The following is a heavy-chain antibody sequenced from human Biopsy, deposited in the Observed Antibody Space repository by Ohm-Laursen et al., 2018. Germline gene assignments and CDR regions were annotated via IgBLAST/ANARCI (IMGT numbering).Heavy chain of an antibody. J-gene: IGHJ4*02. CDR2: ISRTSDFI. V-gene: IGHV3-21*01. CDR3: ARERGWKSISTIDY. Sequence: SLRLSCAASGFTFSHYIMNWIRQSPGKGLEWVSSISRTSDFIYYADSVMGRFTISRDNAKNSVDLQMNSLRAEDTAVYFCARERGWKSISTIDYWGQGTLVTASS. D-gene: IGHD6-6*01. CDR1: GFTFSHYI.